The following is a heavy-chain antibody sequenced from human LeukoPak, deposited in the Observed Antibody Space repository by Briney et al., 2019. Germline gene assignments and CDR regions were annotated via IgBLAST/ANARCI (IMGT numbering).Heavy chain of an antibody. J-gene: IGHJ3*02. D-gene: IGHD4-17*01. V-gene: IGHV1-24*01. CDR3: ATGTTVTTWGAFDI. Sequence: ASVKVSCRVSGYTLTELSMHWVRQAPGKGLEWMGGFDPEDGETIYAQKFQGRVTMTEDTSTDTAYMELSSLRSEDTAVYYCATGTTVTTWGAFDIWGLGTMVTVSS. CDR2: FDPEDGET. CDR1: GYTLTELS.